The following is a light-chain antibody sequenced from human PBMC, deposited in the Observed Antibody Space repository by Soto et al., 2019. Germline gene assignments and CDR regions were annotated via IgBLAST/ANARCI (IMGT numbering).Light chain of an antibody. V-gene: IGKV1-27*01. CDR2: AAS. CDR3: QKCKVAPFT. J-gene: IGKJ4*01. CDR1: QGIDNH. Sequence: DIQMTQSPSSLSASLGDRVTITCRASQGIDNHLAWYQQKPGKAPKLLIYAASTSHSGVPSRFTGSGSGTDFTLTISSLQPEDAATYYCQKCKVAPFTFGGGTKVEI.